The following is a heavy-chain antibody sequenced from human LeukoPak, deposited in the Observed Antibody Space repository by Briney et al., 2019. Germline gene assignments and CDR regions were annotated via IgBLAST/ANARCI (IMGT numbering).Heavy chain of an antibody. D-gene: IGHD3-10*01. CDR3: ARDPTPIWFGELLSYHYYGMDV. CDR1: GYTFTSYG. J-gene: IGHJ6*04. Sequence: ASVKVSCKASGYTFTSYGISWVRQAPGQGLEWMGWISAYNGNTNYAQKLQGRVTMTTDTSTSTAYMELRSLRSDDTAVYYCARDPTPIWFGELLSYHYYGMDVWGKGTTVTVSS. CDR2: ISAYNGNT. V-gene: IGHV1-18*04.